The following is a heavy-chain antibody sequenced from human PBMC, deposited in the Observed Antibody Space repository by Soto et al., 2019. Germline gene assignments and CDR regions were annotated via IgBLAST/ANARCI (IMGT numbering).Heavy chain of an antibody. V-gene: IGHV4-59*08. D-gene: IGHD6-13*01. CDR3: ARPRGIAPAVGYFGL. Sequence: QVQLQESGPGLVKPSETLSLTCTVSGGSISSHYWSWIRQPPGRGLEWIGFIYYSGITDSNPSLKSRVTTSLATSKSQLSLGLSSVTAADTAVYYCARPRGIAPAVGYFGLWGSGTLVTVSS. J-gene: IGHJ2*01. CDR2: IYYSGIT. CDR1: GGSISSHY.